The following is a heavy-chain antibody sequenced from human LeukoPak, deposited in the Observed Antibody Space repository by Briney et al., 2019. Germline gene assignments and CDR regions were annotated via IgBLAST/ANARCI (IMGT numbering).Heavy chain of an antibody. CDR2: ICGSGGCT. J-gene: IGHJ4*02. CDR1: GSTFNTYA. V-gene: IGHV3-23*01. D-gene: IGHD6-19*01. Sequence: GGSLRLSCEASGSTFNTYAIYWVRQAPGKGLEWVSGICGSGGCTYYANSVKGRFTISRDNSKNTVYLQMNSLTADDTAVYYCAKTTVGYSSGRYPGWPADCWGQGTLVTVSS. CDR3: AKTTVGYSSGRYPGWPADC.